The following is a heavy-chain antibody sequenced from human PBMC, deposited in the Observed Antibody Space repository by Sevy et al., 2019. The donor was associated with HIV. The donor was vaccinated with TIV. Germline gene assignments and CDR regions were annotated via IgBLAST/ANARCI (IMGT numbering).Heavy chain of an antibody. CDR1: GFTFSSYG. J-gene: IGHJ1*01. CDR2: ISFDGSDK. CDR3: AKENIVEKYFQH. Sequence: GGSLRLSCAASGFTFSSYGMHWVRQAPGKGLEWVAVISFDGSDKKYADSVKGRFTISRDKSKNTLDLQMNSLRAEDTALYYCAKENIVEKYFQHWGQGTQVTVSS. V-gene: IGHV3-30*18. D-gene: IGHD5-12*01.